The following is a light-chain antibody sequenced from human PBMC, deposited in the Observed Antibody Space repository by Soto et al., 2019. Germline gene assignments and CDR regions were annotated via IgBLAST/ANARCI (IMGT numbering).Light chain of an antibody. CDR3: QHHNNWPPYT. Sequence: LVLTQSPATLSVSPGERATLSCRASQSVSNNLAWYQQKPGQAPTLLIYDASTRVTGVPARFSGSGSGTDFTLPISSLQSEDFAVYYCQHHNNWPPYTFGQGTKLEMK. V-gene: IGKV3-15*01. CDR1: QSVSNN. J-gene: IGKJ2*01. CDR2: DAS.